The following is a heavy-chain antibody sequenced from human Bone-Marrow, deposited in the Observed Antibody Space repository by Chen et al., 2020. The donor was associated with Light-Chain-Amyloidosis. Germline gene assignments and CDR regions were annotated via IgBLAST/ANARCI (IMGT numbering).Heavy chain of an antibody. Sequence: EVQLVESGGGVAQPGGSLRLSCVVSGFIFENYAMHWVRQVPGKGLEWLCLISGDGGNTDYADSVKGRFIVSRDKSKNSLYLRMNSLRAEDTAFYYCAKDKPGVFANWGQGTLVTVSS. CDR3: AKDKPGVFAN. D-gene: IGHD2-8*01. CDR1: GFIFENYA. V-gene: IGHV3-43*02. CDR2: ISGDGGNT. J-gene: IGHJ4*02.